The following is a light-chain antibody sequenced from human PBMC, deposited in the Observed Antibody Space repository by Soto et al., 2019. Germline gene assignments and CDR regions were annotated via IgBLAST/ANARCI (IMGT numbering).Light chain of an antibody. V-gene: IGKV3-20*01. CDR2: AAS. CDR3: QQFSSYPLT. CDR1: QSVSSNK. Sequence: ETVLTQSPATVSLSPGDRATLPCRASQSVSSNKLAWYQQKPGQAPRLLIYAASSRATGIPDRFSGSGSGTDFTLTINRLEPEDFAVYYCQQFSSYPLTFGGGTKVDNK. J-gene: IGKJ4*01.